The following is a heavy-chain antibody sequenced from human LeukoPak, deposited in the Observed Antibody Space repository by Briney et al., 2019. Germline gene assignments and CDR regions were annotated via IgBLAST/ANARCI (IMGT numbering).Heavy chain of an antibody. J-gene: IGHJ3*01. CDR3: ARLLMVRPDEPR. Sequence: WVRQAPGKGVGGIGSIYYSGSTYYNPSLKSRVTISVDTSKNQFSLKLSSVTAADTAVYYCARLLMVRPDEPRWGQGTMVTVSS. V-gene: IGHV4-39*07. D-gene: IGHD3-10*01. CDR2: IYYSGST.